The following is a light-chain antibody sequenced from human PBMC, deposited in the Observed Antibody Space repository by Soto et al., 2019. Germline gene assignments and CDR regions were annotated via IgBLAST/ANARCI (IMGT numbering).Light chain of an antibody. CDR2: VNSDGSH. Sequence: QSALTQLPSASASLGASVKLTCTLSSGHSSYAIAWHQQQPEKGPRYLMKVNSDGSHTRGDGIPDRFSGSSSGAERYLTISSLQFEDEADYYCQTWGTGIWVFGGGTQLTVL. V-gene: IGLV4-69*01. CDR3: QTWGTGIWV. J-gene: IGLJ3*02. CDR1: SGHSSYA.